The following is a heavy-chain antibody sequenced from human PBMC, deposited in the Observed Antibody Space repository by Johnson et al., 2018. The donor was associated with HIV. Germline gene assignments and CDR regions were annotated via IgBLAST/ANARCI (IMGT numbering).Heavy chain of an antibody. CDR1: RFSFDDYA. CDR3: AKDIVREGGPARYAFDI. D-gene: IGHD6-6*01. CDR2: LSWNRGSI. J-gene: IGHJ3*02. Sequence: QLVESGGGLVQPGRSLRLSCIASRFSFDDYAMHWVRQAPGKGLEWVSGLSWNRGSIGYVDSVKGRFHVSRDNAENSLYLEMKRLRTEATALYYCAKDIVREGGPARYAFDIWGQGTMVTVSS. V-gene: IGHV3-9*01.